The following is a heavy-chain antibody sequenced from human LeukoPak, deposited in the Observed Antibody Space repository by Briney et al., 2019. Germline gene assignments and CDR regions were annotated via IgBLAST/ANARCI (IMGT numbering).Heavy chain of an antibody. CDR1: GGSIGSSSYY. Sequence: SETLSLTCAVSGGSIGSSSYYWGWIRQPPGKDLEWIGTIYYDGNPFYNPSLKSRVTISVDMSKNQFSLKLSSVTAADTAIYYCAAENGNFWIGYHYFEDWGQGTLVSVSS. CDR2: IYYDGNP. J-gene: IGHJ4*02. V-gene: IGHV4-39*01. CDR3: AAENGNFWIGYHYFED. D-gene: IGHD3-3*01.